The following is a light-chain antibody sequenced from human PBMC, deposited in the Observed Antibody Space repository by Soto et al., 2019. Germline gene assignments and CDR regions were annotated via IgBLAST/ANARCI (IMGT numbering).Light chain of an antibody. CDR1: SSDVGSYNR. CDR3: SSYTSSDSYV. V-gene: IGLV2-18*02. CDR2: EVS. Sequence: QSALTQPPSVSGSPGRSVTISCTGTSSDVGSYNRVSWYQQPPGTAPKLKIYEVSNRPSGVPDRFSGSKSDNTASLTISGLQAEDEADYYCSSYTSSDSYVFGTGTKLTVL. J-gene: IGLJ1*01.